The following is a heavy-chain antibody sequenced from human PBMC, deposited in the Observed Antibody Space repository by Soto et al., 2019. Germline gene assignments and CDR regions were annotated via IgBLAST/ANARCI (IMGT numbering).Heavy chain of an antibody. CDR2: ISVSVGST. CDR1: GFPFAPST. J-gene: IGHJ4*02. D-gene: IGHD2-21*02. CDR3: AKRDVPHSTSNAYFYDH. V-gene: IGHV3-23*01. Sequence: EVHLLQSGGGLVQPGGSLTLSCGVSGFPFAPSTMSWVRQAPGKGLEWVSTISVSVGSTYSADSVQGRFTVSSDISDNTLFLRMTSLTADDPAVYFCAKRDVPHSTSNAYFYDHWGRGVLVTVSS.